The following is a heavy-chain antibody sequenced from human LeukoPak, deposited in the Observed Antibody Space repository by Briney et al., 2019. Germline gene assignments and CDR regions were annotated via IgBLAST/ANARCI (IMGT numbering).Heavy chain of an antibody. D-gene: IGHD1-1*01. CDR2: VYHSGST. J-gene: IGHJ4*02. Sequence: SETLSLTCTVSGGSMTSYFWGWIRQPPGKELEWIGYVYHSGSTSYNPSLKSRVSISEDTSKNQFSLKLSSVTAADTAVYYCARANPNWNPPDYWGQGTLVTVSS. V-gene: IGHV4-59*08. CDR3: ARANPNWNPPDY. CDR1: GGSMTSYF.